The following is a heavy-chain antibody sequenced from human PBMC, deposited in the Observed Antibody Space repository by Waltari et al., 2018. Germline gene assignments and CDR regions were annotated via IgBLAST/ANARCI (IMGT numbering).Heavy chain of an antibody. D-gene: IGHD2-2*01. CDR3: AKFRGSQAPAAMQVHFDY. Sequence: EVQLVESGGGLVQPGGSLRLSCAASGFTFSSYAMRWVRQAPGKGLEWVSAISGSGGSTYYADSVKGRFTISRDNSKNTLYLQMNSLRAEDTAVYYCAKFRGSQAPAAMQVHFDYWGQGTLVTVSS. CDR2: ISGSGGST. V-gene: IGHV3-23*04. CDR1: GFTFSSYA. J-gene: IGHJ4*02.